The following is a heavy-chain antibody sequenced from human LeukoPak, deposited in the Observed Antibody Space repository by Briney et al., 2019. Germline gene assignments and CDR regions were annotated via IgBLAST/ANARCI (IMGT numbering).Heavy chain of an antibody. V-gene: IGHV4-39*07. CDR2: IFYSGST. CDR3: ARDGPMVRGVIRY. Sequence: PSETLSLTCTVSGGSISTSNYYWGWIRQPPGKGLEWIGNIFYSGSTYYSPSLKSRVTISLDTSRNQFSLKLSSVTAADTAVYYCARDGPMVRGVIRYWGQGTLVTVSS. J-gene: IGHJ4*02. D-gene: IGHD3-10*01. CDR1: GGSISTSNYY.